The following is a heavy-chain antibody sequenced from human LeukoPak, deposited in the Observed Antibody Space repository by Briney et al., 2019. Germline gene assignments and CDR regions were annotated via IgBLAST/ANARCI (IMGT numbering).Heavy chain of an antibody. CDR1: GGSISSGGYS. V-gene: IGHV4-30-2*01. CDR3: ARVPPHYYYGMDV. CDR2: IYHSGST. Sequence: SQTLSLTCAVSGGSISSGGYSWSWIRQPPGKGLEWIGYIYHSGSTYYNPSLKSRVTISVDRSKNQFSPKLSSVTAADTAVYYCARVPPHYYYGMDVWGQGTTVTVSS. J-gene: IGHJ6*02.